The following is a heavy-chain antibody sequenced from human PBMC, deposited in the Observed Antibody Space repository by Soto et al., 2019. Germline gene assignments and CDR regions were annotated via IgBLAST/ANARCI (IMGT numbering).Heavy chain of an antibody. J-gene: IGHJ6*03. D-gene: IGHD1-1*01. V-gene: IGHV4-59*01. CDR1: GGSISSYY. CDR2: IYYSGST. Sequence: PSETLSLTCTVSGGSISSYYWSWIRQPPGKGLEWIGYIYYSGSTNYNPSLKSRVTISVDTSKNQFSLKLCSVTAADTAVYYWARAPGSYYYYYMDVWGKGTTVTVSS. CDR3: ARAPGSYYYYYMDV.